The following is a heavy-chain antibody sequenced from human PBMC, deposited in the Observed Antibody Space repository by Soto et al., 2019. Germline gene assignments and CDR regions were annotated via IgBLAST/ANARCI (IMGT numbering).Heavy chain of an antibody. CDR2: INPNSGGT. V-gene: IGHV1-2*04. Sequence: ASVKVSCKASGHTFTGYYMHWVRQAPGQGLEWMGWINPNSGGTNYAQKFQGWVTMTRDTSISTAYMELSRLRSDDTAVYYCARAGITMARGVKEPYYYYGMDVWGQGTTVTVSS. CDR1: GHTFTGYY. J-gene: IGHJ6*02. CDR3: ARAGITMARGVKEPYYYYGMDV. D-gene: IGHD3-10*01.